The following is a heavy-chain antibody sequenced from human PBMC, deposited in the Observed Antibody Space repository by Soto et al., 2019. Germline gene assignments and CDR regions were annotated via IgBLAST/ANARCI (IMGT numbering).Heavy chain of an antibody. CDR2: IIPILGIA. D-gene: IGHD5-12*01. Sequence: GASVKVSCKASGGTFSSYTISWVRQAPGQGLEWMGRIIPILGIANYAQKFQGRVTITADKSTSTAYMELSSLRSEDTAVYYCARGPPGVAMISREYYFDYWGQGTLVTVSS. J-gene: IGHJ4*02. CDR3: ARGPPGVAMISREYYFDY. V-gene: IGHV1-69*02. CDR1: GGTFSSYT.